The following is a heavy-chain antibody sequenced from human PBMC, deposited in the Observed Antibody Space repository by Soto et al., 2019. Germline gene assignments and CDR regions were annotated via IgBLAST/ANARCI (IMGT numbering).Heavy chain of an antibody. CDR1: GFNFKKFA. Sequence: GGSLRLSCEASGFNFKKFAMGWVRQAPGEGLEWVSGISWCGGSTFYADSVKGRFSLARDDSKNTLSLQLNSLRVEDTAHYYCAKADGEQWLIPHLDNWGQGTQVTVSS. J-gene: IGHJ1*01. CDR3: AKADGEQWLIPHLDN. D-gene: IGHD6-19*01. CDR2: ISWCGGST. V-gene: IGHV3-23*01.